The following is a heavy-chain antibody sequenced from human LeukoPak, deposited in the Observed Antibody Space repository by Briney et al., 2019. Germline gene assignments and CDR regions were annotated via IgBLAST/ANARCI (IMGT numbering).Heavy chain of an antibody. D-gene: IGHD1-26*01. V-gene: IGHV3-53*01. CDR2: ILDDGRI. J-gene: IGHJ3*01. CDR3: GTYRRAYDV. Sequence: GGSLRLSCAASGLTVSTTSMTWVRQAPGKGLEWVSDILDDGRIYYADSVKGRFTISRDHSQNKVNLQMDNLRAEDAAIYYCGTYRRAYDVWGQGTVVTVAS. CDR1: GLTVSTTS.